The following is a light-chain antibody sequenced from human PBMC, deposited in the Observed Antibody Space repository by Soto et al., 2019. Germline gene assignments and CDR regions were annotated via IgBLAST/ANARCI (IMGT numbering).Light chain of an antibody. CDR1: SSDVGKYDY. CDR3: ASWDDSLNGYV. V-gene: IGLV2-8*01. Sequence: QSVLTQPPSASGSPGQSVTISCTGTSSDVGKYDYVSWFQHHPGKAPKLIIYEVSKRPSGVPDRFSGSKSGTSASLAISGLQSEDEAVYYCASWDDSLNGYVFGTGTKVTVL. CDR2: EVS. J-gene: IGLJ1*01.